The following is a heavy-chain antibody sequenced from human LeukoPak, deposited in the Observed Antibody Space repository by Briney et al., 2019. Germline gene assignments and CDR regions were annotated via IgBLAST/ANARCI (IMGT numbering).Heavy chain of an antibody. CDR1: GYTFTGHY. J-gene: IGHJ6*02. CDR3: ARDLVRYCSSTSCYAAPGNYYYYGMDV. Sequence: ASVEVSCKASGYTFTGHYMHWVRQAPGQGLEWMGWINPNSGGTNYAQKFQGRVTMTRDTSISTAYMELSRLRSDDTAVYYCARDLVRYCSSTSCYAAPGNYYYYGMDVWGQGTTVTVSS. V-gene: IGHV1-2*02. CDR2: INPNSGGT. D-gene: IGHD2-2*01.